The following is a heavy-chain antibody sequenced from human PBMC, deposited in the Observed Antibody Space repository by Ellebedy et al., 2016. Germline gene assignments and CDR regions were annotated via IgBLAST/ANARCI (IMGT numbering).Heavy chain of an antibody. CDR1: GGTFSSYA. D-gene: IGHD2-2*01. V-gene: IGHV1-69*13. CDR3: AGYKYQLRWYYYYMDV. CDR2: IIPIFGTA. Sequence: SVKVSCXASGGTFSSYAISWVRQAPGQGLEWMGGIIPIFGTANYAQKFQGRVTITADESTSTAYMELSSLRSEDTAVYYCAGYKYQLRWYYYYMDVWGKGTTVTVSS. J-gene: IGHJ6*03.